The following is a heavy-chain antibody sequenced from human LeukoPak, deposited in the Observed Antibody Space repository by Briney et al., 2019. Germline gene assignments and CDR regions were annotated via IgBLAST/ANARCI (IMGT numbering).Heavy chain of an antibody. J-gene: IGHJ4*02. V-gene: IGHV3-48*03. D-gene: IGHD3-10*01. CDR1: GFTFSSYE. CDR3: ARSAFGGKAHCLDY. Sequence: GGSLRLCCAASGFTFSSYEMNWVRQAPGKGLEWVSYISTGGSTIYYADSVKGRFTISRDNDKKSLYLQMNSLRADDTAAYYCARSAFGGKAHCLDYWGQGTLVTVSS. CDR2: ISTGGSTI.